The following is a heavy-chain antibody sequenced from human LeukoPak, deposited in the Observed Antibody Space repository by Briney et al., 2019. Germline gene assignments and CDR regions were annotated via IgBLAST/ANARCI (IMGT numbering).Heavy chain of an antibody. J-gene: IGHJ4*02. D-gene: IGHD5-18*01. CDR3: ARTRGYSYGYGY. Sequence: GGSLRLSCAASGFTFSSYAMSWVRQAPGKGLEWVSYISSSSSYTNYADSVKGRFTISRDNAKNSLYLQMNSLRAEDTAVYYCARTRGYSYGYGYWGQGTLVTVSS. V-gene: IGHV3-21*05. CDR1: GFTFSSYA. CDR2: ISSSSSYT.